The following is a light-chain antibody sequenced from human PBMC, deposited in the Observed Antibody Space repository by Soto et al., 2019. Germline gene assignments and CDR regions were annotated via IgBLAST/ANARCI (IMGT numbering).Light chain of an antibody. V-gene: IGLV1-47*02. Sequence: QSVLTQPPSASGTPGQRVTISCSGSSSNIGSNYIYWSQQIPGTAPTIVIYTNNQRPSGVPDRFSGSKSGTSASLAISGLRSEDEAVYYCAAWDDRLSGPVFGGGTKLTVL. CDR1: SSNIGSNY. CDR2: TNN. CDR3: AAWDDRLSGPV. J-gene: IGLJ2*01.